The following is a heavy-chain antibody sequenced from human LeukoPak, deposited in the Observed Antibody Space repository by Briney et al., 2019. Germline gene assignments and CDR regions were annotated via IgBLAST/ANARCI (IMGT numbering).Heavy chain of an antibody. J-gene: IGHJ6*02. CDR2: IYYSGST. D-gene: IGHD3-3*01. CDR1: GGSISSYY. V-gene: IGHV4-59*01. Sequence: SETLSLTCTVPGGSISSYYWSWIRQPPGKGLEWIGYIYYSGSTNYNPSLKSRVTISVDTSKNQFSLKLSSVTAADTAVYYCARGGDFWSGYYSHYYGMDVWGQGTTVTVSS. CDR3: ARGGDFWSGYYSHYYGMDV.